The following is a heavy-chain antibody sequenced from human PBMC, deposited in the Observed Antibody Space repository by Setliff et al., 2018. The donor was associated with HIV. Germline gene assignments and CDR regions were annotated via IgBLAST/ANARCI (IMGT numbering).Heavy chain of an antibody. J-gene: IGHJ6*03. Sequence: SETLSLTCAVYGGSFSDYYWSWIRQPPGKGLEWIGEINHSGRTIQSPSLGSRVTISIDTSKNQFSLKLSSVSAADTAVYHCARVSKTYWYSIPRDYYYYMDVWGEGTTVTVSS. D-gene: IGHD2-8*02. V-gene: IGHV4-34*01. CDR1: GGSFSDYY. CDR2: INHSGRT. CDR3: ARVSKTYWYSIPRDYYYYMDV.